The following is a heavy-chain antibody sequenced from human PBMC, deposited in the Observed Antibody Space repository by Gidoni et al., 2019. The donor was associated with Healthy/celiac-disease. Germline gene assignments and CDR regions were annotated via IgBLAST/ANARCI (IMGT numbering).Heavy chain of an antibody. CDR3: ARDRSSSGWGGFDY. D-gene: IGHD6-19*01. Sequence: AASGFTFSSYAMHWVRQAPGKGLEWVAVISYDGSNKYYADSVKGRFTISRDNSKNTLYLQMNSLRAEDTAVYYCARDRSSSGWGGFDYWGQGTLVTVSS. CDR2: ISYDGSNK. V-gene: IGHV3-30-3*01. CDR1: GFTFSSYA. J-gene: IGHJ4*02.